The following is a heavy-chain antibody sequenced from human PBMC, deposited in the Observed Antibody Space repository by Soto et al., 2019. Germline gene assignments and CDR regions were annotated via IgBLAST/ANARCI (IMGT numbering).Heavy chain of an antibody. D-gene: IGHD3-3*01. CDR2: IIPILGIA. Sequence: SVKVSCKASGGTFSSYTISWVRQAPGQGLEWMGRIIPILGIANYAQKFQGRVTITADKSTSTAYMELSSLRSDDTAVYYCARGSYYDFWSGRRNWFDPWGQGTLVTVSS. V-gene: IGHV1-69*02. CDR1: GGTFSSYT. CDR3: ARGSYYDFWSGRRNWFDP. J-gene: IGHJ5*02.